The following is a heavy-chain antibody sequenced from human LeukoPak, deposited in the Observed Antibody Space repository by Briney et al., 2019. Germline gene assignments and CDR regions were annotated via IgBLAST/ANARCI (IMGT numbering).Heavy chain of an antibody. J-gene: IGHJ6*03. CDR2: INPNSGGT. CDR3: ARVGNSRSGYYQTYYYYMDV. D-gene: IGHD3-3*01. Sequence: ASVKVSCKASGYTFTGYYMHWVRQAPGQGLEWMGWINPNSGGTNYAQKFQGRVTMTRDTSISTAYMELSRLRSDDTAVYYCARVGNSRSGYYQTYYYYMDVWGKGTTVTVSS. CDR1: GYTFTGYY. V-gene: IGHV1-2*02.